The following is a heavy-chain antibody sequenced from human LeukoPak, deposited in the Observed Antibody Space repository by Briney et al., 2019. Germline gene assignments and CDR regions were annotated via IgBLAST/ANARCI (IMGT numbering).Heavy chain of an antibody. J-gene: IGHJ4*02. D-gene: IGHD5-18*01. CDR3: ARRKRGYSYGYPFDY. Sequence: SETLSLTCTVSGGSISSSSYYWGGIRQPPGKGLEWIGSIYYSGSTYYNPSLKSRVTISVDTSKNQFSLKLSSVTAADTAVYYCARRKRGYSYGYPFDYWGQGTLVTVSS. CDR1: GGSISSSSYY. CDR2: IYYSGST. V-gene: IGHV4-39*07.